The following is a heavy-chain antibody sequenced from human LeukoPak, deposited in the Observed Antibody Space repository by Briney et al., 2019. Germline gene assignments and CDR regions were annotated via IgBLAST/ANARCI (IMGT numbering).Heavy chain of an antibody. CDR2: INPNSGGT. V-gene: IGHV1-2*02. CDR3: ARESLSQGYFDY. J-gene: IGHJ4*02. CDR1: GYTFTGYY. Sequence: ASVKVSCKASGYTFTGYYMRWVRQAPGQGLEWMGWINPNSGGTNYAQKFQGRVTITRDTSASTAYMELSSLRSEDMAVYYCARESLSQGYFDYWGQGTLVTVSS.